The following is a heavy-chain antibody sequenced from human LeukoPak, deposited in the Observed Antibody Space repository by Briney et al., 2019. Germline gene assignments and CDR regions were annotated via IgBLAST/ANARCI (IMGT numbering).Heavy chain of an antibody. Sequence: SETLSLTCTVSGGSISSSSYYWGWIRQPPGKGLEWIGSIYYSGSTYYNPSLKSRVTISVDTSKNQFSLKLSSATAADTAVYYCASSLGGQQLVHQHYYYYMDVWGKGTTVTVSS. D-gene: IGHD6-6*01. CDR2: IYYSGST. CDR1: GGSISSSSYY. V-gene: IGHV4-39*01. J-gene: IGHJ6*03. CDR3: ASSLGGQQLVHQHYYYYMDV.